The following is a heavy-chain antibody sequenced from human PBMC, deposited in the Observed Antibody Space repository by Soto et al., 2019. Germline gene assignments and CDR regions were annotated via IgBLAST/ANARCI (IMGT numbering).Heavy chain of an antibody. Sequence: QVQLVESGGGLVKPGGSLRLSCAASGFTFSDYYMSWIRQAPGKGLEWVSYISSSSSYTNYADSVKGRFTISRENAKNSLYLQMNSLRADDTAVYYCARDHHRYSGYDYVDYWGQGTLVTVSS. CDR3: ARDHHRYSGYDYVDY. V-gene: IGHV3-11*05. J-gene: IGHJ4*02. CDR2: ISSSSSYT. D-gene: IGHD5-12*01. CDR1: GFTFSDYY.